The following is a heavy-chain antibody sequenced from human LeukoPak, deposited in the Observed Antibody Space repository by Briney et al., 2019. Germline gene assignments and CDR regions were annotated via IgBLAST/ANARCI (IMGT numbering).Heavy chain of an antibody. Sequence: GGSLRLSCAASGFTFSSYAMSWVRQAPGKGLEWVSAISGSGGSTYYADSVKGRFTISRDNSKNTLYLQLNSLRAEDTAVYYCAKNKDWNDEELDYWGQGTLVTVSS. CDR2: ISGSGGST. CDR3: AKNKDWNDEELDY. D-gene: IGHD1-1*01. J-gene: IGHJ4*02. V-gene: IGHV3-23*01. CDR1: GFTFSSYA.